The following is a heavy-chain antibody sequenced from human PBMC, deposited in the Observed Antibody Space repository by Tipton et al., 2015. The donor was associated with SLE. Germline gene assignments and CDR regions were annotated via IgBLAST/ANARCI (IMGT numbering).Heavy chain of an antibody. CDR2: ITAYNGNT. CDR3: ARPNRSWGDFAL. V-gene: IGHV1-18*01. D-gene: IGHD3-16*01. Sequence: QLVQSGVEVKKPGASVKVSCKASGYTFTNYGTSWVRQAPGQGLEWMGWITAYNGNTKYAQKFQGRVTMTTDTSTSTAFMELRSLRSDDTAVYYCARPNRSWGDFALWGQGTLVTVSS. CDR1: GYTFTNYG. J-gene: IGHJ4*02.